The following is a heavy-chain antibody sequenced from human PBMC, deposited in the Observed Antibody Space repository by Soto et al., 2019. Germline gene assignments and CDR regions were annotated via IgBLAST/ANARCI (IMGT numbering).Heavy chain of an antibody. CDR3: ARDVPQGWLQETKGSYDY. CDR1: GFTFSSYS. D-gene: IGHD5-12*01. J-gene: IGHJ4*02. V-gene: IGHV3-21*01. CDR2: ISSSSSYI. Sequence: PGGSLRLSCAASGFTFSSYSMNWVRQAPGKGLEWVSSISSSSSYIYYADSVKGRFTISRDNAKNSLYLQMNSLRAEDTAVYYCARDVPQGWLQETKGSYDYWGQGTLVTVSS.